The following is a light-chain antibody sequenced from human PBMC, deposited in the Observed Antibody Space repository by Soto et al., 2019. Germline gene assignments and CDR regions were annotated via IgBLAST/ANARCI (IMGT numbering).Light chain of an antibody. CDR2: GAS. Sequence: EIVLTQSPGTLSLSPGERATLSCRASQSVGKNYLAWFQQRLGQAPRLLIHGASNRATGIPDRFSGSGSGTDFTLTITRLEPEDFAVYYCHQYAASPLTFGGGTKVKIK. CDR1: QSVGKNY. V-gene: IGKV3-20*01. J-gene: IGKJ4*01. CDR3: HQYAASPLT.